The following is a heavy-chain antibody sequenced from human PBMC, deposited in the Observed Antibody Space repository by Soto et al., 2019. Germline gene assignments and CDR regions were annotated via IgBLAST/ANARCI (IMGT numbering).Heavy chain of an antibody. Sequence: QVQLVQSGAEVKKPGASVKVSCKASGYTFTSYDINWVRQATGQGLEWMGWMNPNSGNTGYAQKFQGSVTMTRNTSISKAYMELSSLRSEDTAVYYCARWPDGYYYYGMDVWGQGTTVTVSS. CDR1: GYTFTSYD. V-gene: IGHV1-8*01. J-gene: IGHJ6*02. CDR2: MNPNSGNT. CDR3: ARWPDGYYYYGMDV.